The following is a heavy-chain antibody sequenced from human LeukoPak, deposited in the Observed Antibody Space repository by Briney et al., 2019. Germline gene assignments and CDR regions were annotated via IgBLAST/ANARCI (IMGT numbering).Heavy chain of an antibody. J-gene: IGHJ6*04. D-gene: IGHD3-10*02. Sequence: EGSLRLSCAASGFTLSTYAMSWVRQTPGKGLEWVSSIFPSGGEIHYADSVRGRFTISRDNSKSTLSLQMNSLRAEDTAVYYCAELGITMIGGVWGKGTTVTISS. CDR2: IFPSGGEI. V-gene: IGHV3-23*01. CDR1: GFTLSTYA. CDR3: AELGITMIGGV.